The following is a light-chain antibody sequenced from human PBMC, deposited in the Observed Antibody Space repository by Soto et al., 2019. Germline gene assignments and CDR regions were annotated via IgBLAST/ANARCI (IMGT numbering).Light chain of an antibody. CDR3: QQYNNWYT. J-gene: IGKJ2*01. V-gene: IGKV3-15*01. CDR2: GAS. Sequence: EIVMTQSPATLPVSPGERATLSCRASQSASNNLAWYQQKPGQAPRLLIYGASTRATGIPARFSGSGSGTEFTLTISSLQFEDFAVYYCQQYNNWYTFGQGTKVEIK. CDR1: QSASNN.